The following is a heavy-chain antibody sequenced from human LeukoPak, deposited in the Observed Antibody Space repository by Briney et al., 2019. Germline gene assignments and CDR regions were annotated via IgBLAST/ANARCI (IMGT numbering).Heavy chain of an antibody. J-gene: IGHJ4*02. Sequence: GGFLRLSCAASGFTFSSYWMHWVRQAPGKGLVWVSRINSDGSSTSYADSVKGRFTISRDNAKNTLYLQMNSLRAEDTAVYYCAREDSGYYDSSGSFDYWGQGTLVTVSS. D-gene: IGHD3-22*01. CDR2: INSDGSST. V-gene: IGHV3-74*01. CDR1: GFTFSSYW. CDR3: AREDSGYYDSSGSFDY.